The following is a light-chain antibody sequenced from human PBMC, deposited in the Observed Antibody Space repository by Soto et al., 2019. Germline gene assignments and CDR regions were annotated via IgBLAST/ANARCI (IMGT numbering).Light chain of an antibody. CDR3: HTWGTGSAIVV. CDR2: VNSGGSH. CDR1: SGHSNYA. V-gene: IGLV4-69*01. J-gene: IGLJ7*01. Sequence: QPVLTQSPSASASLGASVKLTCTLSSGHSNYAIAWHQQQPEKGPRYLMKVNSGGSHIKGDGIPDRFSGSSSGAERYLFISSLQSEDEADYYFHTWGTGSAIVVFGGGTQLTVL.